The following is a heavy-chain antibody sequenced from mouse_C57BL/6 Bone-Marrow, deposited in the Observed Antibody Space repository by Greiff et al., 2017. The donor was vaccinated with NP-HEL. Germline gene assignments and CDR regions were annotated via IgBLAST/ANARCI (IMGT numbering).Heavy chain of an antibody. CDR3: ANYYGSSYAFAY. CDR1: GYTFTSYW. CDR2: IDPSDSET. J-gene: IGHJ3*01. Sequence: QVQLKQPGAELVRPGSSVKLSCKASGYTFTSYWMHWVKQRPIKGLEWIGNIDPSDSETHYNQKFKDKATLTVDKSSSTAYMQLSSLTSEDSAVYYCANYYGSSYAFAYWGQGTLVTVSA. D-gene: IGHD1-1*01. V-gene: IGHV1-52*01.